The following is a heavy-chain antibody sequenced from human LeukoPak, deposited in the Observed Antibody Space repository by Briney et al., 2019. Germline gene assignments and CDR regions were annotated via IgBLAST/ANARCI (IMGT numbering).Heavy chain of an antibody. CDR1: GFTFDDYG. CDR3: VRHDFWSGFRGGDY. D-gene: IGHD3-3*01. CDR2: INGNGGST. V-gene: IGHV3-20*04. J-gene: IGHJ4*02. Sequence: GGSLRLSCAASGFTFDDYGMSWARHVLGKGLEWVSRINGNGGSTAYADSVKGRLTISRDNVKNSLYLQMNSLRAEDTAFYYCVRHDFWSGFRGGDYWGQGTLVTVSS.